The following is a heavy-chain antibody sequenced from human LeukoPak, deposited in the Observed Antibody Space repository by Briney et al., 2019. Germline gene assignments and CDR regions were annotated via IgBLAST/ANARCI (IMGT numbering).Heavy chain of an antibody. CDR1: GYTFTGYY. V-gene: IGHV1-2*02. D-gene: IGHD6-19*01. CDR3: ARAIAVAGPFNWFDP. Sequence: GASVKVSCKASGYTFTGYYMHWVRQAPGQGLEWMGWINPNSGGTNYAQKFQGRVTMTRDTSISTAYMELSGLRSDDTAVYYCARAIAVAGPFNWFDPRGQGTLVTVSS. CDR2: INPNSGGT. J-gene: IGHJ5*02.